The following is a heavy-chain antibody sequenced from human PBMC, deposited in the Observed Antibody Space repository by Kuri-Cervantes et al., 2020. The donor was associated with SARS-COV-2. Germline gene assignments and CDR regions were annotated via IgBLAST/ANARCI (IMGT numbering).Heavy chain of an antibody. CDR3: ARGIVGANDAFDI. CDR2: INNSGST. D-gene: IGHD1-26*01. CDR1: GGSFSGYY. J-gene: IGHJ3*02. Sequence: GSLRLSCAVYGGSFSGYYWSWIRQPPGKGLEWIGEINNSGSTNYNPSLKSRVTISVDTSKNQFSLKLSSVTAADTAVYYCARGIVGANDAFDIWGQGTMVTVSS. V-gene: IGHV4-34*01.